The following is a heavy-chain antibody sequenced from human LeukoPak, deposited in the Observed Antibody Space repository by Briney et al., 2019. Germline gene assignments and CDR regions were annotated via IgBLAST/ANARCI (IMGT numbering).Heavy chain of an antibody. CDR2: IIPIFGTA. CDR1: GGTLSSYA. D-gene: IGHD2-15*01. V-gene: IGHV1-69*13. Sequence: SVKVSCKSSGGTLSSYAISWVRQAPGQGLEWMGGIIPIFGTANYAQKFQGRVTITADESTSTAYMELSSLRSEDTAVYYCARVVAADYYYGMDVWGQGTTVTVSS. CDR3: ARVVAADYYYGMDV. J-gene: IGHJ6*02.